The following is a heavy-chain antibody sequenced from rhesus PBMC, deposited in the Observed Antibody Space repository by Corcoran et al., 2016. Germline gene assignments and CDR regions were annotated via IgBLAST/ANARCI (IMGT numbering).Heavy chain of an antibody. CDR2: IRSGGTT. D-gene: IGHD6-25*01. Sequence: QMQLQQWGERLVKPSETLSLTCAVYGGSVSGYWWGLLPQPPGKGLEWIGRIRSGGTTNYNPSLKSRVTISIDTSKNQIALKLSSVTAADTAVYYCARHSGRWSDYFDYWGQGVLVTVSS. J-gene: IGHJ4*01. CDR1: GGSVSGYW. V-gene: IGHV4-160*01. CDR3: ARHSGRWSDYFDY.